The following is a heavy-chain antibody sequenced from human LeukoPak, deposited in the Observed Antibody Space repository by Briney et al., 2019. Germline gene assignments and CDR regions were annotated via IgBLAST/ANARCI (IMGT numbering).Heavy chain of an antibody. CDR1: GFTFNDYT. CDR3: GKDPNGDYVGAFDF. V-gene: IGHV3-23*01. J-gene: IGHJ3*01. D-gene: IGHD4-17*01. CDR2: IRGTGGTT. Sequence: GGSLRLSCAASGFTFNDYTLIWVRQAPGKGLEWISAIRGTGGTTYYADSVKGRCTISRDNSRNTVYLQMNSLRAEDTALYFCGKDPNGDYVGAFDFWGPGTMVTVSS.